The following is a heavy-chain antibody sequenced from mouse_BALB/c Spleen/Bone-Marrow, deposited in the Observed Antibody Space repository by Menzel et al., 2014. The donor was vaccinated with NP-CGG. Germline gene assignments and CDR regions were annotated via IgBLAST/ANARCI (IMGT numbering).Heavy chain of an antibody. Sequence: VQLQQSGPGLVKPSQTVSLTCTVTGISITTGNYRWSWIRQFPGNKLEWIGYIYYSGTITYNPSLTSRTTITRDTSXXQFFLEMNSLSAEDTATYHCARGAMITTGYFDYWGQGTTLTVSS. CDR1: GISITTGNYR. CDR3: ARGAMITTGYFDY. CDR2: IYYSGTI. J-gene: IGHJ2*01. D-gene: IGHD2-4*01. V-gene: IGHV3-5*02.